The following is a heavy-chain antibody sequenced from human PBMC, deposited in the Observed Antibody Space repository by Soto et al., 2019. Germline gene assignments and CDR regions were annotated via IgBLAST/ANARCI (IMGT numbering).Heavy chain of an antibody. V-gene: IGHV1-3*01. CDR2: ILCINDRK. D-gene: IGHD2-2*02. J-gene: IGHJ4*02. Sequence: QVHLVQSGAEVKTPGASVTISCKASGYTFSDYGIHWIRQAPGQRPEWLGWILCINDRKEYSQKFQGRIALTRDTSASTAYMGLSWLRSEDTAVYYCARGRRTCTEKTCYTDFDFWGQGSLVSVSS. CDR1: GYTFSDYG. CDR3: ARGRRTCTEKTCYTDFDF.